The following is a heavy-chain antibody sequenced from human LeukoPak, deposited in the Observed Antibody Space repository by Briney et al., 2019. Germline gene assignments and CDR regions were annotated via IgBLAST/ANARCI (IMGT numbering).Heavy chain of an antibody. CDR2: INHSGST. V-gene: IGHV4-39*07. D-gene: IGHD1-26*01. CDR3: ARGRIVGAPSLFDY. Sequence: PSETLSLTCTVSGGSISSSSYYWSWIRQPPGKGLEWIGEINHSGSTNYNPSLKSRVTISVDTSKNQFSLKLSSVTAADTAVYYCARGRIVGAPSLFDYWGQGTLVTVSS. CDR1: GGSISSSSYY. J-gene: IGHJ4*02.